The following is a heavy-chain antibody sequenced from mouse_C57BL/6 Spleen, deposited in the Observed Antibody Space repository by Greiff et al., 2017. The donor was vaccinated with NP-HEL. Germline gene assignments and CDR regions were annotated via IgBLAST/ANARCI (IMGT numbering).Heavy chain of an antibody. CDR1: GYTFTEYT. Sequence: QVQLQQSGAELVKPGASVKLSCKASGYTFTEYTIHWVKQRSGQGLEWIGWFYPGSGSIKYNEKFKDKATLTADQSSSTVYMELSRLTSDDAAVYFCARHEDMAVTGTYDFDVWGTGTTVTVAS. CDR3: ARHEDMAVTGTYDFDV. D-gene: IGHD4-1*01. CDR2: FYPGSGSI. V-gene: IGHV1-62-2*01. J-gene: IGHJ1*03.